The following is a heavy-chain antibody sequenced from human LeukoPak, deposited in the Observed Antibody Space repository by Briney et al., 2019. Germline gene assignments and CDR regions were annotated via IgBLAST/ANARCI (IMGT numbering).Heavy chain of an antibody. D-gene: IGHD3-3*01. J-gene: IGHJ6*03. CDR1: GGSISSYY. CDR2: IYYRGTT. Sequence: PSETLSLTCTVSGGSISSYYWSWIRQPPGKGLEWTGHIYYRGTTNYNPSLNRRVTISVDTSNNQFSLTLTSVTAADTAVYYCARVVSGTLFGVLNYYMGVWGKGTTVTVSS. V-gene: IGHV4-59*01. CDR3: ARVVSGTLFGVLNYYMGV.